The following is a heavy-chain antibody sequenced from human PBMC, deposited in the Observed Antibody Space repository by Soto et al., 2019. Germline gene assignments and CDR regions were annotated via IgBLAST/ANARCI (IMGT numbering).Heavy chain of an antibody. CDR3: ARLVVPAATACDP. CDR2: MNPDSGNT. D-gene: IGHD2-2*01. V-gene: IGHV1-8*01. J-gene: IGHJ5*02. CDR1: GYTFTSYD. Sequence: GASVKVSCQASGYTFTSYDINWVRQATGQGLEWMGWMNPDSGNTGYAQKFQGRATMTRNTSISTAYMELSSLRSEDMAVYYCARLVVPAATACDPWGQGTLVTVSS.